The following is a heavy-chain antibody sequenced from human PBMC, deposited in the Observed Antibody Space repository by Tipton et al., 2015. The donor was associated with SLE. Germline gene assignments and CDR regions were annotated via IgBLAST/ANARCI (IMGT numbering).Heavy chain of an antibody. Sequence: QLVQSGAEVKKPGASVKVSCKASGYNFRSFAISWVRQAPGQGLEWMGWISGYNGHTNYAQKFQGRVTMTTDTSTTTAYMDLRSLRSDDTAVYFCARVQRGPRSFDLWGRGTLVTVSS. CDR1: GYNFRSFA. D-gene: IGHD1-1*01. V-gene: IGHV1-18*01. CDR3: ARVQRGPRSFDL. CDR2: ISGYNGHT. J-gene: IGHJ2*01.